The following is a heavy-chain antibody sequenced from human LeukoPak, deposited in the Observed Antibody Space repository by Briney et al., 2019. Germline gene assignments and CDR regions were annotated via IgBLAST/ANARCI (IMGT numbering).Heavy chain of an antibody. CDR2: IYYSGIT. J-gene: IGHJ4*02. CDR3: ASWGATHHYFDS. Sequence: SETLSLTCTVSGGSISSNSYYWGWIRQPPGKGLEWIGSIYYSGITYYNPSLKSRVTISADTSKNQFSLKLSSVTAADTAVYYCASWGATHHYFDSWGRGTLVTVSS. CDR1: GGSISSNSYY. D-gene: IGHD1-26*01. V-gene: IGHV4-39*01.